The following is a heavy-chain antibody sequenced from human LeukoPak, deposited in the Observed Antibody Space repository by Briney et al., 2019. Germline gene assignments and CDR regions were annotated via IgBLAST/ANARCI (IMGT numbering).Heavy chain of an antibody. Sequence: TGGSLRLSCVVSGFTFSRHWMRWVRQAPGKGLVWVSHINGDGSSTNYVDSVRGRFTISRDSAKNTLYLQMNGLRAEDTAVYYCARDGVPAAADYWGQGTVVTVSS. V-gene: IGHV3-74*01. CDR3: ARDGVPAAADY. CDR1: GFTFSRHW. J-gene: IGHJ4*02. CDR2: INGDGSST. D-gene: IGHD2-2*01.